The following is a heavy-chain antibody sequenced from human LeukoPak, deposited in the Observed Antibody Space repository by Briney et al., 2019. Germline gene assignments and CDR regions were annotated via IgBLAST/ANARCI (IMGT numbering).Heavy chain of an antibody. J-gene: IGHJ4*02. CDR1: GFSFTDYY. CDR3: ATDIVATSGDY. Sequence: GGSLRLSCAASGFSFTDYYMSWIRQAPGKGLEWVSYISSSGSAIYYADSVRGRFTISRDNARNSMFLQMDGLRAEDTAMCYCATDIVATSGDYWGQGTLVTVSS. CDR2: ISSSGSAI. V-gene: IGHV3-11*01. D-gene: IGHD5-12*01.